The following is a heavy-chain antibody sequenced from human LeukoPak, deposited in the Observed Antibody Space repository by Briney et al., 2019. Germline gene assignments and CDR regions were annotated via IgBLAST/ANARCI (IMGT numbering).Heavy chain of an antibody. CDR3: ARDPVNKFGTYDSSGFDY. CDR1: GGSISSGDYY. CDR2: IYYSGST. J-gene: IGHJ4*02. Sequence: PSETLSLTCTVSGGSISSGDYYWSWIRQPPGKGLEWIGYIYYSGSTYYNPSLKSRVTISVDTSKNQFSLKLSSVTAADTAVYYCARDPVNKFGTYDSSGFDYWGQGTLVTVSS. V-gene: IGHV4-30-4*01. D-gene: IGHD3-22*01.